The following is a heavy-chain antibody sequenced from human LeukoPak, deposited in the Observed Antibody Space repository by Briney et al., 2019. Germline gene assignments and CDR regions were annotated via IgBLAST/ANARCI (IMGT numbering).Heavy chain of an antibody. CDR3: ARRRSEYSSLSGWVDYYMDV. CDR2: IYPGDSDT. Sequence: GESLKISCKGSGYSFTSYWIGWVRQMPGKGLEWMGIIYPGDSDTRYSPSFQGQVTISADKSISPAYLQWSSLKASDTAMYYCARRRSEYSSLSGWVDYYMDVWGKGTTVTVSS. J-gene: IGHJ6*03. CDR1: GYSFTSYW. V-gene: IGHV5-51*01. D-gene: IGHD6-6*01.